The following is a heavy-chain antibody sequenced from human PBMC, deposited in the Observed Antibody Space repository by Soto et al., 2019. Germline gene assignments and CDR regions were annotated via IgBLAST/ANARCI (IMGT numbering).Heavy chain of an antibody. J-gene: IGHJ3*02. D-gene: IGHD6-19*01. CDR3: AKDRGHIAVAALTGGGYFHI. CDR1: GFTLSSYG. CDR2: ISYDGDDP. V-gene: IGHV3-30*18. Sequence: QLVESGGGVVQPGTSLRLSCVASGFTLSSYGMHWVRQAPGKGLEWVAAISYDGDDPYYGDSVRGRCTISRDNSKSTVYRHLNSLRAEDTGVYYCAKDRGHIAVAALTGGGYFHIWGQGTMVAVSS.